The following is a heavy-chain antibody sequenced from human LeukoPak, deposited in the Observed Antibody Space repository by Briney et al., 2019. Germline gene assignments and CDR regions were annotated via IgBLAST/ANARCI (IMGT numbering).Heavy chain of an antibody. V-gene: IGHV1-18*01. D-gene: IGHD5-24*01. CDR1: GYTFTSYH. CDR3: ARAPRDGYNYDY. CDR2: ISGYNGNT. Sequence: GASVKVSCKASGYTFTSYHITWVRQAPGQGLEWMGWISGYNGNTNYAQKFQGRVSMTTDTSTSTAYMELRSLRSDDTAVYYCARAPRDGYNYDYWGQGTLVTVSS. J-gene: IGHJ4*02.